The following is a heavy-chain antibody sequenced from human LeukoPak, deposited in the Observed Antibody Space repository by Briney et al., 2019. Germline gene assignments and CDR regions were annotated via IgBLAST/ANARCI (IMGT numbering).Heavy chain of an antibody. CDR2: IYYSGST. Sequence: PSETLSLTCTVSGGSISSSSYYWGWLRQPPGKGLEWIGSIYYSGSTYYNPSLKSRVTISVDTSKNQFSLKLSSVTAADTAVYYCARSTNLEFDYWGQGTLVTVSS. D-gene: IGHD1-1*01. J-gene: IGHJ4*02. V-gene: IGHV4-39*07. CDR1: GGSISSSSYY. CDR3: ARSTNLEFDY.